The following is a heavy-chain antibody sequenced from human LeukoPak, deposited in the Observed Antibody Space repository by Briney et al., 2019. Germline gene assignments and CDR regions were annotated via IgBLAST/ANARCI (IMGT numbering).Heavy chain of an antibody. Sequence: GGSLRLSCAASGFTFSSYSMNWVRQAPGKGLEWVSSISSSSSYIYYADSVKGRFTISRDNAKNSLYLQMNSLRAEDTAVYYCAKDIYYYDSSDAFDIWGQGTMVTVSS. J-gene: IGHJ3*02. V-gene: IGHV3-21*04. CDR2: ISSSSSYI. CDR1: GFTFSSYS. CDR3: AKDIYYYDSSDAFDI. D-gene: IGHD3-22*01.